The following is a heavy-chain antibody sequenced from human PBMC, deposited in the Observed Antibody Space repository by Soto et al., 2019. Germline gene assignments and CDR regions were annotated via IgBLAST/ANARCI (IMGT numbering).Heavy chain of an antibody. CDR2: ISAYNGNT. Sequence: QVQLVQSGAEVKKPGASVKVSCKASGYTFTSYGISWERQAPGQGIEWMGWISAYNGNTNYAEKLQGRVTMTTDTSTSTAYMELRSLRSDDTAVYYCARGILRLELLPYYYYYMDVWGKGTTVTVSS. J-gene: IGHJ6*03. V-gene: IGHV1-18*01. D-gene: IGHD1-7*01. CDR1: GYTFTSYG. CDR3: ARGILRLELLPYYYYYMDV.